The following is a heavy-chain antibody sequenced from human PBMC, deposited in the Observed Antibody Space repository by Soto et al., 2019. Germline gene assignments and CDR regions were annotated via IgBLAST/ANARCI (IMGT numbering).Heavy chain of an antibody. CDR1: GDSVSSNSAA. CDR2: TYYRSKWYN. J-gene: IGHJ4*02. Sequence: SQTLSLTCAISGDSVSSNSAAWNWIRQSPSRGLEWLGRTYYRSKWYNDYAVSVKSRITINPDTSKNQFSLQLNSVTPEDTAVYYCARGRKGLTYYDSSGYYFDYWGQGTLVTVSS. CDR3: ARGRKGLTYYDSSGYYFDY. D-gene: IGHD3-22*01. V-gene: IGHV6-1*01.